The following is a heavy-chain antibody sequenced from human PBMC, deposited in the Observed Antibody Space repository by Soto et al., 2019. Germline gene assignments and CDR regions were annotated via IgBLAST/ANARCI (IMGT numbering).Heavy chain of an antibody. CDR1: GFTFSDYY. Sequence: PGGSLRLSCAASGFTFSDYYMSWIRQAPGKCLEWVSYISSSSSYTNYADSVKGRFTISRDNAKNSLYLQMNSLRAEYTAVYYCARGVEQTITIILVVIPWFDPWGQGSLVTV. CDR2: ISSSSSYT. J-gene: IGHJ5*01. V-gene: IGHV3-11*06. CDR3: ARGVEQTITIILVVIPWFDP. D-gene: IGHD3-22*01.